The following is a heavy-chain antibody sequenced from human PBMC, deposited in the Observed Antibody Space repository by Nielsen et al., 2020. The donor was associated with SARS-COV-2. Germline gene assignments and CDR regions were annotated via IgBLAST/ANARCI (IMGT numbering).Heavy chain of an antibody. CDR1: GYTFTSYY. Sequence: ASVKVSCKASGYTFTSYYMHWVRQAPGQGLEWMGWINPNSGGTNYAQKFQGWVTMTRDTSISTAYMELSRLRSDDTAVYYRARGSPNWNYVSFWFDPWGQGTLVTVSS. CDR2: INPNSGGT. V-gene: IGHV1-2*04. CDR3: ARGSPNWNYVSFWFDP. J-gene: IGHJ5*02. D-gene: IGHD1-7*01.